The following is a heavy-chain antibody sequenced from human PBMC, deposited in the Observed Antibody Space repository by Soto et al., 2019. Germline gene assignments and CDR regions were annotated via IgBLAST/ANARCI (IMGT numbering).Heavy chain of an antibody. Sequence: SETLSLTCTVSGGYISSSSHYWGRIRQPPGKGLEWIGRTHYTGSTYYNPSLKSRVTISVDTSKNQFSLKLSSVTAADTAVYYCAILEFGEFPYCWGQGTLVTVSS. V-gene: IGHV4-39*01. J-gene: IGHJ4*02. CDR2: THYTGST. CDR3: AILEFGEFPYC. CDR1: GGYISSSSHY. D-gene: IGHD3-10*01.